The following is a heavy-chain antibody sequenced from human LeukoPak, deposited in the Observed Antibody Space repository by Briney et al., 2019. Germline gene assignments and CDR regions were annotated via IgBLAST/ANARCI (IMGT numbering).Heavy chain of an antibody. J-gene: IGHJ6*03. V-gene: IGHV3-21*01. CDR1: GFTFSNAW. CDR3: ARDSYYYGSGSYYYYYMDV. Sequence: GGSLRLSCAASGFTFSNAWMSWVRQAPGKGLEWVSSISSSSSYIYYADSVKGRFTISRDNAKNSLYLQMNSLRAEDTAVYYCARDSYYYGSGSYYYYYMDVWGKGTTVTVSS. D-gene: IGHD3-10*01. CDR2: ISSSSSYI.